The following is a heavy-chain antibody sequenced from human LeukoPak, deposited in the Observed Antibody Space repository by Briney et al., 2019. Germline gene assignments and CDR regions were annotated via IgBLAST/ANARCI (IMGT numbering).Heavy chain of an antibody. Sequence: GGSLRLSCAASGFTFSSYAMSWVRQAPGKGLEWVSAISGSGGSTYYADSVKGRFTISRDNSKNTLYLQMNSLRAEDTAVYYCARGGGQWLIIDYWGQGTLVTVSS. D-gene: IGHD6-19*01. J-gene: IGHJ4*02. CDR1: GFTFSSYA. CDR3: ARGGGQWLIIDY. V-gene: IGHV3-23*01. CDR2: ISGSGGST.